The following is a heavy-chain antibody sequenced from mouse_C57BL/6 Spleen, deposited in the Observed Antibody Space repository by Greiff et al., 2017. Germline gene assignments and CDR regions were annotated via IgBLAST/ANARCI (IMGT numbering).Heavy chain of an antibody. Sequence: QVQLQQPGAELVMPGASVKLSCKASGYTFTSYWMHWVKQRPGQGLEWIGELDPSDSYTNYNQKFKGKSTLTVDKSSSTAYMQLSSLTSEDSAVYYCAGDYGSRGWFAYWGQGTLVTVSA. CDR2: LDPSDSYT. V-gene: IGHV1-69*01. D-gene: IGHD1-1*01. CDR3: AGDYGSRGWFAY. J-gene: IGHJ3*01. CDR1: GYTFTSYW.